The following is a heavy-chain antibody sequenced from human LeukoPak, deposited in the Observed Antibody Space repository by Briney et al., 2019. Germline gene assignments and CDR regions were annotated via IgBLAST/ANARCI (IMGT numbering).Heavy chain of an antibody. CDR1: GFTVSSNY. V-gene: IGHV3-53*01. CDR3: ARVRGTRAVDY. CDR2: IYSGGST. J-gene: IGHJ4*02. Sequence: GGSLRLSCAASGFTVSSNYMSWVRQAPGKGLEWVSVIYSGGSTYYADSVKGRLTISRDNSKNTLYLQMNSLRAEDTAVYYCARVRGTRAVDYWGQGTLVTVSS.